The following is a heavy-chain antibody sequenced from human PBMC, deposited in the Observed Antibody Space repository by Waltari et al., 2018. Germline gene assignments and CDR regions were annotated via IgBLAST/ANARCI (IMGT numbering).Heavy chain of an antibody. J-gene: IGHJ6*02. V-gene: IGHV6-1*01. CDR1: GDSVSNNTAA. CDR3: VRDTFRYGPGEGYYYGMDV. D-gene: IGHD7-27*01. CDR2: TYYRSTWFN. Sequence: QVLLQQSGPGLVKPSQTLSLTCAISGDSVSNNTAAWNWIRQSPSRGLEWLGRTYYRSTWFNDYAVSVKGRITFNPDTSKNQFSLQLNSLTPDDTAVYYCVRDTFRYGPGEGYYYGMDVWGQGTTVTVSS.